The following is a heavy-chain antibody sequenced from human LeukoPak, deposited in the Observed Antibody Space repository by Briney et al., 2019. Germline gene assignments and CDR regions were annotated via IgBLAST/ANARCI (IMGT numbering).Heavy chain of an antibody. V-gene: IGHV4-39*07. J-gene: IGHJ4*02. D-gene: IGHD3-22*01. CDR3: ARGYYYETSLHFDY. CDR2: IYYSGST. CDR1: GGSISSSSYY. Sequence: SETLSLTCTVSGGSISSSSYYWGWIRQPPGKGLEWIGSIYYSGSTNYNPSLKSRVTISVDTSKNQFSLKLSSVTAADTAVYYCARGYYYETSLHFDYWGQGTLVTVSS.